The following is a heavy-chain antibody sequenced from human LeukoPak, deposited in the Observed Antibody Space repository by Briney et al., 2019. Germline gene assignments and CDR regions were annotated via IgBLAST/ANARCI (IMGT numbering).Heavy chain of an antibody. CDR1: GFTFSSYS. CDR3: ARDIGGSFYGRPFDY. Sequence: GGSLRLSCAASGFTFSSYSMNWVRQAPGKGLEWVSFVSSANNYIYYTDSVKGRFTISRDNAKNSLYLQMNSLRAEDTAIYYCARDIGGSFYGRPFDYWGQGTLVTVSS. CDR2: VSSANNYI. D-gene: IGHD1-26*01. V-gene: IGHV3-21*01. J-gene: IGHJ4*02.